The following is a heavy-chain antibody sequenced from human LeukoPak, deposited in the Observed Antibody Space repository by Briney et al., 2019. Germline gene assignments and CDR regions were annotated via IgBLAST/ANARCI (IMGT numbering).Heavy chain of an antibody. J-gene: IGHJ4*02. V-gene: IGHV3-66*03. CDR1: GFTVRTNY. D-gene: IGHD1-7*01. CDR3: ARDTRWGTTMIVFEY. CDR2: IYSSGST. Sequence: GGSLRLSCAASGFTVRTNYMTWVRQAPGKGLEWVSVIYSSGSTYYADSVKGRFTISRDNSKNTLYLQMNSLRAEDTAVYYCARDTRWGTTMIVFEYWGQGTLVTASS.